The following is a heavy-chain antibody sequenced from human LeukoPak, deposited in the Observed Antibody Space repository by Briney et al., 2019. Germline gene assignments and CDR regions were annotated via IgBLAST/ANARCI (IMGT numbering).Heavy chain of an antibody. J-gene: IGHJ6*03. D-gene: IGHD5-18*01. V-gene: IGHV3-48*04. CDR3: ARVPSGYTLGYGYYYYYMDV. Sequence: GRSLRLACAVSGFTFSDYTMTWVRQAPGKGVEWVSYISTSRTTIYYADSVKGRFTISRDNTKNALYLQMNSLRAEDTAVFYCARVPSGYTLGYGYYYYYMDVWGKGTTVTVSS. CDR2: ISTSRTTI. CDR1: GFTFSDYT.